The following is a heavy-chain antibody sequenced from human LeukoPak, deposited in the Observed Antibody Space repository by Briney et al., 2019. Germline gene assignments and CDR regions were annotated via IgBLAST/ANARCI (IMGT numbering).Heavy chain of an antibody. Sequence: SETLSLTCTVSGGSISSYYWSWIRQPPGRGLEWIGYIYYSGSTNYNPSLKSRVTISVDTSKNQFSLNLTSVTAADTAVYYCARSDYYYYGVDVWGQGTTVTVSS. CDR1: GGSISSYY. CDR3: ARSDYYYYGVDV. J-gene: IGHJ6*02. V-gene: IGHV4-59*01. CDR2: IYYSGST.